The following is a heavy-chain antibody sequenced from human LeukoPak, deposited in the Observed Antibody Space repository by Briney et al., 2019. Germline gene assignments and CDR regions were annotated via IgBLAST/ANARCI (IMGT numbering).Heavy chain of an antibody. CDR1: GFTFSSYA. J-gene: IGHJ4*02. CDR2: TSSSDAGT. D-gene: IGHD2-21*01. V-gene: IGHV3-23*01. Sequence: GGSLRLSCAASGFTFSSYAMSWVRQTPGKGLEWVAATSSSDAGTYHADSVRGRFTISRDNSKNTLYLQMNSLRAEDAAVYFCAKAPVASCRGAYCYPFDSWGQGTLVTVSS. CDR3: AKAPVASCRGAYCYPFDS.